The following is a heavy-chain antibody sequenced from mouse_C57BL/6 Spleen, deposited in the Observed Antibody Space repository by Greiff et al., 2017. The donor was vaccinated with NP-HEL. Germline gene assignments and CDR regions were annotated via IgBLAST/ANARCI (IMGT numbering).Heavy chain of an antibody. CDR1: GYSITSDY. Sequence: EVQRVESGPGLAKPSQTLSLTCSVTGYSITSDYWNWIRKFPGTKLEYMGYISYSGSTYYNPSLKSRISITRDTSKNQYYLQLNSVTTEDTATYYCARSHYGSSYWYFDVWGTGTTVTVSS. D-gene: IGHD1-1*01. V-gene: IGHV3-8*01. CDR3: ARSHYGSSYWYFDV. J-gene: IGHJ1*03. CDR2: ISYSGST.